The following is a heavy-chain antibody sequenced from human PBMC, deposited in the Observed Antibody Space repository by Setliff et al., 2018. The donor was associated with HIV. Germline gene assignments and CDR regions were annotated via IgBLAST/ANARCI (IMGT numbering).Heavy chain of an antibody. CDR2: VSHTGST. Sequence: PSETLSLTCAVYGGSLSGYYWRWIRQPPGKGLEWIGDVSHTGSTNYNPSLKSRITISADTPKNQFSLKLSSVTAADTAVYYCARDGTYSGTYWVRRVASFDIWGQGTMVTVS. D-gene: IGHD1-26*01. V-gene: IGHV4-34*01. J-gene: IGHJ3*02. CDR1: GGSLSGYY. CDR3: ARDGTYSGTYWVRRVASFDI.